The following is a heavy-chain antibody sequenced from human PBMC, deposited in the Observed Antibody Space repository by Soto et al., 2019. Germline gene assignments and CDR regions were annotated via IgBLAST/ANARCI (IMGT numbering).Heavy chain of an antibody. CDR3: ARGGAYKIDY. CDR2: ISSSSSTI. CDR1: GFTLSSYS. Sequence: EVQLVESGGGLVQPGGSLRLSCPASGFTLSSYSMNWVRQAPGKGLEWVSYISSSSSTIYYADSVKGRFTISRDNAKNSLWLQMNSLRDEDTAVYYCARGGAYKIDYWGQGTLVTVSS. D-gene: IGHD1-20*01. V-gene: IGHV3-48*02. J-gene: IGHJ4*02.